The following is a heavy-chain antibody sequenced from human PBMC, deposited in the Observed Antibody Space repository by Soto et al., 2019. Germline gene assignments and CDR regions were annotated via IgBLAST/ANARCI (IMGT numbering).Heavy chain of an antibody. V-gene: IGHV3-23*01. CDR3: AKKVNSGPGSQYFDY. D-gene: IGHD3-10*01. CDR2: FRTGGDDGTT. J-gene: IGHJ4*02. Sequence: AWSLRIFCAASGFRFIRYSMSWVRQATGKGLDWVSGFRTGGDDGTTYYADSVKGRFTISRDNSKNTLFLQMNSLRVEDTGIYYCAKKVNSGPGSQYFDYWGQGTLVTVSA. CDR1: GFRFIRYS.